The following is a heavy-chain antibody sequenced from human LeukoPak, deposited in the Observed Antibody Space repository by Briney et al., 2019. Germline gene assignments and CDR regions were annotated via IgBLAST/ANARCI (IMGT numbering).Heavy chain of an antibody. D-gene: IGHD1-20*01. J-gene: IGHJ4*02. CDR2: FDPEDGEI. Sequence: ASVKVSCKVSGHTLTELSMHWVRQAPGKGLEWMGGFDPEDGEIMYAQKFQGRVTMTDDTSTDTAYMEQSSLRSEDTAVYYCVTAVTGTEWWGQGTLVTVSS. CDR1: GHTLTELS. V-gene: IGHV1-24*01. CDR3: VTAVTGTEW.